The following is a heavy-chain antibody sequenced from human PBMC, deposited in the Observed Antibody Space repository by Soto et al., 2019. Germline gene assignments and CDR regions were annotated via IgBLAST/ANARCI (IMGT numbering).Heavy chain of an antibody. Sequence: QVQLVESGGGVVQPGRSLRLSCAASGFTFSSYGMHWVRQAPGKGLEWVAVIWYDGSNKYYADSVKGRFTISRDNSKNTLYLQMNSLRAEDTAVYYCARDSPSYGSPDYRGQGTLVTVSS. V-gene: IGHV3-33*01. D-gene: IGHD3-16*02. CDR1: GFTFSSYG. CDR2: IWYDGSNK. CDR3: ARDSPSYGSPDY. J-gene: IGHJ4*02.